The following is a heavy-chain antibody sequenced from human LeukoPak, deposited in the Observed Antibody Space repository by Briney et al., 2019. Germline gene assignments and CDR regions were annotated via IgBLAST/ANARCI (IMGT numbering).Heavy chain of an antibody. D-gene: IGHD2-2*01. CDR1: GFTFSSYS. CDR2: IYSGGST. V-gene: IGHV3-53*01. Sequence: GGSLRLSCAASGFTFSSYSMSWVRQAPGKGLEWVSVIYSGGSTYYADSVKGRFTISRDNSKNTLYLQMNSLRAEDTAVYYCAREGYCSSTSCYYFDYWGQGTLVTVSS. CDR3: AREGYCSSTSCYYFDY. J-gene: IGHJ4*02.